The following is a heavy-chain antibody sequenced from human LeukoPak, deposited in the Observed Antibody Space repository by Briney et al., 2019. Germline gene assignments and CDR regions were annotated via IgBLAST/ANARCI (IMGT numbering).Heavy chain of an antibody. CDR1: GFTFSSYA. CDR2: ISSNGGST. V-gene: IGHV3-64D*09. Sequence: HPGGSLRLSCSASGFTFSSYAMHWVRQAPGKGLEYVSAISSNGGSTYYADSVKGRFTISRDNSKNTLYLQMSSLRAEDTAVYYCVKEKDDHGDHGPFDYWGQGTLVTVSS. D-gene: IGHD4-17*01. J-gene: IGHJ4*02. CDR3: VKEKDDHGDHGPFDY.